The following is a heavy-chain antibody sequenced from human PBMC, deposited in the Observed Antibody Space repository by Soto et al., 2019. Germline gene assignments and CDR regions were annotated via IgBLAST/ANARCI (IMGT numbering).Heavy chain of an antibody. D-gene: IGHD2-2*01. CDR3: ARAYCSSTSCSPYYYYGMDV. J-gene: IGHJ6*02. Sequence: SETLSLTCTVSGGSISSGGYYWSWIRQHPGKGLEWIGYIYYSGSTYYNPSLKSRVTISVDTSKNQFSLKLSSVTAADTAVYYCARAYCSSTSCSPYYYYGMDVWGQGTTVTVSS. CDR2: IYYSGST. CDR1: GGSISSGGYY. V-gene: IGHV4-31*03.